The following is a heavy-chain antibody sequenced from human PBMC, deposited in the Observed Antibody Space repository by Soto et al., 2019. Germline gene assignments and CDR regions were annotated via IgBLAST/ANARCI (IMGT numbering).Heavy chain of an antibody. Sequence: GGSLRLSCAVSGFTFDDYEMHWVRQGPGKGLEWVSSISWNSGKIGYADSVKGRFTISRDNAKSTLYLQMNSLRAEDTAVYYCARVVISTSCYTCYYYSMDVWGQGTTVTVSS. D-gene: IGHD2-2*02. V-gene: IGHV3-9*01. CDR1: GFTFDDYE. J-gene: IGHJ6*02. CDR3: ARVVISTSCYTCYYYSMDV. CDR2: ISWNSGKI.